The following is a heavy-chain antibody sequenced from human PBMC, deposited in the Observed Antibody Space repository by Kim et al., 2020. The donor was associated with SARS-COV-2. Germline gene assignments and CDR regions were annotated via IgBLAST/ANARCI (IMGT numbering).Heavy chain of an antibody. CDR1: GGSISSYY. J-gene: IGHJ6*02. CDR2: IYYSGST. D-gene: IGHD3-10*01. V-gene: IGHV4-59*13. CDR3: ARDVEWGGTMVRGVRYYYYYGMDV. Sequence: SETLSLTCTVSGGSISSYYWSWIRQPPGKGLEWIGYIYYSGSTNYNPSLKSRVTISVDTSKNQFSLKLSSVTAADTAVYYCARDVEWGGTMVRGVRYYYYYGMDVWGQGTTVTVSS.